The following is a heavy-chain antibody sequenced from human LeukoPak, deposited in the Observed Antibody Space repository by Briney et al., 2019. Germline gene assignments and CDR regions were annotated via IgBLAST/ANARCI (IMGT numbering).Heavy chain of an antibody. CDR2: INPSGGST. V-gene: IGHV1-46*01. CDR3: ARVVKYSSGPLTDLLPYYFDY. J-gene: IGHJ4*02. D-gene: IGHD6-19*01. Sequence: ASVKVSCKPSGYTFTSYYMHWVRQAPGQGLEWMGIINPSGGSTSYAQKFQGRVTMTRDMSTSTVYMELSSLRSEDMAVYYCARVVKYSSGPLTDLLPYYFDYWGQGTLVTVSS. CDR1: GYTFTSYY.